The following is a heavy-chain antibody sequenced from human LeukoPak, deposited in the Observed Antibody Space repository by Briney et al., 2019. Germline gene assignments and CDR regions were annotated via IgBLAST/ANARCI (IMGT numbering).Heavy chain of an antibody. Sequence: SETLSLTCAVYGGSFSGYYWSWIRQPPGKGLEWIGEINHSGSTNYNPSLKSRVTISVDTSKNQFSLKLSSVTAADTAVYYCARGHLIVVVPAAIIGGWFDPWGQGTLVTVSS. CDR3: ARGHLIVVVPAAIIGGWFDP. CDR2: INHSGST. V-gene: IGHV4-34*01. CDR1: GGSFSGYY. D-gene: IGHD2-2*01. J-gene: IGHJ5*02.